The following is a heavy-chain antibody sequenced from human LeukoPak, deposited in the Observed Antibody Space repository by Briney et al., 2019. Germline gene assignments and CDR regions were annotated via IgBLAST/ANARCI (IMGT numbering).Heavy chain of an antibody. CDR1: GFTFSSYA. CDR3: ARGPGGSGWSLYYYYGMDV. J-gene: IGHJ6*02. CDR2: ISYDGSNK. V-gene: IGHV3-30-3*01. Sequence: GGSLRLSCAASGFTFSSYAMHWVRQAPGKGLEWVAVISYDGSNKYYADSVKGRFTISRDNSKNTLYLQMNSLRAEDTAVYYCARGPGGSGWSLYYYYGMDVWGQGTTVTVSS. D-gene: IGHD6-19*01.